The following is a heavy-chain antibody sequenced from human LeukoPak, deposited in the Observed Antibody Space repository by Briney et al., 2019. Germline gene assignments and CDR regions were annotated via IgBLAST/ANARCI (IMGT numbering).Heavy chain of an antibody. D-gene: IGHD3-10*01. CDR3: ARDRAMVRGVIKRDY. Sequence: SETLSLTCAVYGGSFSGYYWSWIRQPPGKGLEWIGEINHSGSTNYNPSLKSRVTISVDTSKNQFSLKLSSVTAADTAVYYCARDRAMVRGVIKRDYRGQGTLVTVSS. CDR2: INHSGST. CDR1: GGSFSGYY. J-gene: IGHJ4*02. V-gene: IGHV4-34*01.